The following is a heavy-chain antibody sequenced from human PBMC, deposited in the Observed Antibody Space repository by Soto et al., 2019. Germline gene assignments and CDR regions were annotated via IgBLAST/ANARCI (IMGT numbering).Heavy chain of an antibody. CDR1: GFTFSSYW. J-gene: IGHJ4*02. Sequence: GGSLRLSCAASGFTFSSYWMHWVRQAPGKGLVWVSRINSDGSSTSYADSVKGRFTISRDNAKNTLYLQMNSLRAEDTAVYYCSTGDDILTGYYVYYFDYWGQGTLVTVSS. CDR2: INSDGSST. V-gene: IGHV3-74*01. CDR3: STGDDILTGYYVYYFDY. D-gene: IGHD3-9*01.